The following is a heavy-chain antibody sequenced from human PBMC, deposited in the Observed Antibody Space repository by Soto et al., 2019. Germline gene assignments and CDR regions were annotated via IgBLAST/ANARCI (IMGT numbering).Heavy chain of an antibody. J-gene: IGHJ4*02. CDR2: TRNKGNRYTT. CDR3: VRVAITAYHFDY. V-gene: IGHV3-72*01. CDR1: GFTFSDHD. Sequence: EVQLVESGGGLVQPGGSLRLSCAASGFTFSDHDMDWVRQAPGKGLEWVGRTRNKGNRYTTEYAASVKGRFIISRDESKNSLHLQMNSLKTEDTAVYYCVRVAITAYHFDYWGQGTLVSVSS. D-gene: IGHD5-18*01.